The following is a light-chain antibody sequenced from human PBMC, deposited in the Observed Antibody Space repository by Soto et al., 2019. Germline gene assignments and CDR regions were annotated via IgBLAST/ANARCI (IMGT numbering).Light chain of an antibody. CDR2: DNV. Sequence: QSVLTQPPSASGTPGQRVTISCSTSNSNVGSNPVNWYQQLPGMAPKLTIYDNVERPSGVPDRFSGSRSATSASLAITGLQAEDEADYYCQSFDNSLSGSVFGGGTQLTVL. CDR3: QSFDNSLSGSV. CDR1: NSNVGSNP. J-gene: IGLJ2*01. V-gene: IGLV1-44*01.